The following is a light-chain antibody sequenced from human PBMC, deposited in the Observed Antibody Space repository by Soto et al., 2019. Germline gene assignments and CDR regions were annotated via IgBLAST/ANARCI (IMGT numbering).Light chain of an antibody. CDR3: MQHLQTPWT. J-gene: IGKJ1*01. CDR2: LGS. CDR1: QSLLHSNGYNY. Sequence: DIVMTQSPLSPPVTPGEPASISCRSSQSLLHSNGYNYLDWYLQKPGQSPQLLIYLGSNRASGVPDRFSGSGSGTNFTLKISRVEAEDVGVYYCMQHLQTPWTFGQGTKVEIK. V-gene: IGKV2-28*01.